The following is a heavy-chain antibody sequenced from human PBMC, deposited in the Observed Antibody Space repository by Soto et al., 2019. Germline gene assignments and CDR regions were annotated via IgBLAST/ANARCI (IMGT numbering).Heavy chain of an antibody. D-gene: IGHD3-10*01. CDR2: ISYDGSNK. J-gene: IGHJ4*02. CDR3: AKDLVVRGVIIPDY. CDR1: GFTFSSYG. V-gene: IGHV3-30*18. Sequence: GGSLRLSCAASGFTFSSYGMHWVRQAPGKGLEWVAVISYDGSNKYYADSVKGRFTISRDNSKNTLYLQMNSLRAEDTAVYYCAKDLVVRGVIIPDYWGQGTLVTV.